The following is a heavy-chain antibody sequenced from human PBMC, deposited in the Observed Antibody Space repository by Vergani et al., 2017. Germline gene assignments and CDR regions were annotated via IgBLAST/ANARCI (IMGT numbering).Heavy chain of an antibody. CDR3: ARDWKRGGWLPYYFDY. CDR2: ISSSGSGGST. CDR1: GFTFSSYE. J-gene: IGHJ4*02. V-gene: IGHV3-48*03. Sequence: EVQLVESGGGLVQPGGSLRLSCAASGFTFSSYEMNWVRQAPGKGLEWVSYISSSGSGGSTYYADAVKGRFTISRDNAKNSLYLQMNSLRDEDTAVYYCARDWKRGGWLPYYFDYWGQGTLVTVSS. D-gene: IGHD3-22*01.